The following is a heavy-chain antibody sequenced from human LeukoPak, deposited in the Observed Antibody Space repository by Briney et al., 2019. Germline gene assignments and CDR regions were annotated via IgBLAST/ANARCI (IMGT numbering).Heavy chain of an antibody. D-gene: IGHD1-7*01. CDR3: ARTPNLKYSAIDY. CDR2: IYYSGST. CDR1: GGSISGSSYY. Sequence: SETLSLTCTVSGGSISGSSYYWGWVRQPPWKGLEWLGTIYYSGSTYYNPSLKSRVTISVDTSKNQFSLKLSSMTAADTAVYYCARTPNLKYSAIDYWGQGTLVTVSS. V-gene: IGHV4-39*01. J-gene: IGHJ4*02.